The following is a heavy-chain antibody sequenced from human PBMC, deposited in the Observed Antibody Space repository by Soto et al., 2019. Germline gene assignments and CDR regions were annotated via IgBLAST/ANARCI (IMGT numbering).Heavy chain of an antibody. Sequence: QVQLVESGGGVVRPGRSLRLSCAASGTTFSDFGMHWVRQAPGKGPEWVAAISNDGNDEYYADSVKGRFTVSRDNSKYTLYLQMNSLRPEDTAVFFCVLGYCAGGYWCNLDFWGQGTLVTVSP. D-gene: IGHD2-8*02. CDR3: VLGYCAGGYWCNLDF. V-gene: IGHV3-30*03. CDR2: ISNDGNDE. CDR1: GTTFSDFG. J-gene: IGHJ4*02.